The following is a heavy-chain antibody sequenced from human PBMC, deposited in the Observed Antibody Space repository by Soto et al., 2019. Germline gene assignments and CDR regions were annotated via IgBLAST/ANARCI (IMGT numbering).Heavy chain of an antibody. CDR3: ARATYDYGDYPIDD. V-gene: IGHV3-53*01. D-gene: IGHD4-17*01. J-gene: IGHJ4*02. CDR1: GFSVSTND. CDR2: INTSGGA. Sequence: GGSLRLSCAASGFSVSTNDLSWVRQAPGKGLDWVSVINTSGGAYYADSVKGRFTISRDNSKNTLYLQMNSLRAEDTAVYYCARATYDYGDYPIDDWGQGTPVTVSS.